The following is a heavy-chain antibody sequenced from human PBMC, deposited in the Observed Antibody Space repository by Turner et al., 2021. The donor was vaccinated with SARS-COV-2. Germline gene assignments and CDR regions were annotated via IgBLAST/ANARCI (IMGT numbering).Heavy chain of an antibody. CDR1: GYTFMSYD. CDR3: ARAAQLTVWFDP. D-gene: IGHD3-9*01. CDR2: MNPNSGNT. Sequence: QVQLVQSGAEVKKPGASVKVPCKASGYTFMSYDINGVRQATGQGLEWMGWMNPNSGNTGYAQKFQGRVTMTRNTTISTAYMELSSLRSEDTAVYYCARAAQLTVWFDPWGQGTLVTVSS. J-gene: IGHJ5*02. V-gene: IGHV1-8*01.